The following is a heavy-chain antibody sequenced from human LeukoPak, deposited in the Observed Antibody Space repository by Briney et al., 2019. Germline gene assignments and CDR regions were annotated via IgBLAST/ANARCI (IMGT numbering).Heavy chain of an antibody. Sequence: SETLSLTCTVSGGSISSYYWSWIRQPAGKGLEWIGRIYTSGSTNYNPSLKSRVTMSVDTSKNQFSLRLRSVTAADTALYYCARLHGDYASGTPPFDYWGQGALVTVSS. J-gene: IGHJ4*02. CDR1: GGSISSYY. CDR2: IYTSGST. V-gene: IGHV4-4*07. D-gene: IGHD3-10*01. CDR3: ARLHGDYASGTPPFDY.